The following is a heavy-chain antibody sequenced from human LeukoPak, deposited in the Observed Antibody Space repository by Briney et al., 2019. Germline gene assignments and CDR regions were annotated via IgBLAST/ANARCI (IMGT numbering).Heavy chain of an antibody. CDR1: GFPFSSYA. V-gene: IGHV4-59*08. Sequence: GSLRLSCEASGFPFSSYAMTWVRQAPGKGLEWIGYISYRGSTNYNASLRSRVTISVDTSKNQFSLNLNSVTAADTAVYYCARHEGMTTYDYWGQGTLVTVSS. D-gene: IGHD4-17*01. CDR2: ISYRGST. CDR3: ARHEGMTTYDY. J-gene: IGHJ4*02.